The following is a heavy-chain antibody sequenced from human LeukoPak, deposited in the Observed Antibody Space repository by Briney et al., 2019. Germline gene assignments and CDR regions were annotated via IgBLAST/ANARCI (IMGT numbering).Heavy chain of an antibody. J-gene: IGHJ4*02. Sequence: GGSLRLSCAASGFTFSSYAMHWVRQAPGKGLEWVAVISYDGSNKYYADSVKGRFTISRDNSKNTLYLQMNSLRAEDTAVYYCARDGQQLAPGYWGQGTLVTVSS. CDR2: ISYDGSNK. D-gene: IGHD6-13*01. V-gene: IGHV3-30-3*01. CDR3: ARDGQQLAPGY. CDR1: GFTFSSYA.